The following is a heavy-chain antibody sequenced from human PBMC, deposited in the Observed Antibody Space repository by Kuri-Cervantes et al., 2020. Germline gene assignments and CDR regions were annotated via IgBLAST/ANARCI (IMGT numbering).Heavy chain of an antibody. CDR2: ISASGGST. Sequence: GGSLRLSCAASGFTFSSYGMSWVRQAPGKGLEWVSAISASGGSTYYADSVKGRFTISRDNSKNTLYLQMNSLRAEDTAVYYCAKTRWAYGDYGCDYWGQGTLVTVSS. J-gene: IGHJ4*02. CDR3: AKTRWAYGDYGCDY. D-gene: IGHD4-17*01. CDR1: GFTFSSYG. V-gene: IGHV3-23*01.